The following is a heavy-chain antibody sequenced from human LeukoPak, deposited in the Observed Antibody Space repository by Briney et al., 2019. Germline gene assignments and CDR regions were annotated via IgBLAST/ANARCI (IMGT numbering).Heavy chain of an antibody. J-gene: IGHJ4*02. Sequence: EGSLRLSCAASGFTFGSYAMSWVRQPPGKGLEWVSSISGSGVTTYYADSVKGRFTISRDNSKNMMNLQMNSLRAEDTAVYYCARDYGDYTKGWNLRDFWGQGTLVTVSS. CDR1: GFTFGSYA. CDR3: ARDYGDYTKGWNLRDF. D-gene: IGHD4-17*01. CDR2: ISGSGVTT. V-gene: IGHV3-23*01.